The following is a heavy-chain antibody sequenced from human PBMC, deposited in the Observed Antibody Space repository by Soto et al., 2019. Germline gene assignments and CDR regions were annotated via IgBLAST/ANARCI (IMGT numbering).Heavy chain of an antibody. CDR2: IWYDGSNK. CDR3: ARDWCRYFDWLSPRFPYYYMDV. Sequence: GGSLRLSCAASGFTFSSYGMHWVRQAPGKGLEWVAVIWYDGSNKYYADSVKGRFTISRDNSKNTLYLQMNSLRAEDTAVYYCARDWCRYFDWLSPRFPYYYMDVWGKGTTVTVSS. V-gene: IGHV3-33*01. J-gene: IGHJ6*03. D-gene: IGHD3-9*01. CDR1: GFTFSSYG.